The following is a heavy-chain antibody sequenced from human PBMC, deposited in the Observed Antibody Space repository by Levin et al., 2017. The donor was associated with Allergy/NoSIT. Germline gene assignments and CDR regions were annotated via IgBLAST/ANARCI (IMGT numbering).Heavy chain of an antibody. V-gene: IGHV4-38-2*01. D-gene: IGHD5-12*01. J-gene: IGHJ4*02. CDR2: IYHSGST. CDR3: GRGYEGGFDY. Sequence: PSETLSLTCAVSGYSISSGYYWGWIRQPPGKGLEWIGSIYHSGSTYYNPSLKSRVTISVDTSKNQFSLKLSSVTAADTAVYYCGRGYEGGFDYWGQGTLVTVSS. CDR1: GYSISSGYY.